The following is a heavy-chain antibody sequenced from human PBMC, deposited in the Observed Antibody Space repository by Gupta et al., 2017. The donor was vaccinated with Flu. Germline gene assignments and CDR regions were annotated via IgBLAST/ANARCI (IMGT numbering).Heavy chain of an antibody. CDR1: GYAFTDYF. J-gene: IGHJ3*01. V-gene: IGHV1-2*02. D-gene: IGHD3-9*01. Sequence: QAQLVQSGAEVRKPGASVRVSCKASGYAFTDYFLHWVRQAPGQGLEWMGWINPKSGGTRFAQTFQGRVTMTRDMSANMAYMELSRVTPDDTATYYCAKGATGNDAFDVWGRGTVVTVSS. CDR2: INPKSGGT. CDR3: AKGATGNDAFDV.